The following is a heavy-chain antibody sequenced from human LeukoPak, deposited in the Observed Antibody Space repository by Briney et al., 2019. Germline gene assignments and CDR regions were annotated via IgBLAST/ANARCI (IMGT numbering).Heavy chain of an antibody. J-gene: IGHJ4*02. CDR1: GFTFSIYS. CDR3: AKYRLIWLPAPVFEY. Sequence: GGSLRLSFAASGFTFSIYSMNWVRQAPGKGLEWVSSISSSSSYIYYADAVKGRFTISRDNAKNSLFLQMNSLRADDTAVYYCAKYRLIWLPAPVFEYWGQGTLVTVSS. D-gene: IGHD5-12*01. CDR2: ISSSSSYI. V-gene: IGHV3-21*01.